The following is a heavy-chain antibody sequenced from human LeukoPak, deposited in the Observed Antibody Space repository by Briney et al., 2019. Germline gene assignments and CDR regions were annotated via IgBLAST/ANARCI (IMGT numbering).Heavy chain of an antibody. CDR2: IYYSGST. D-gene: IGHD3-16*01. CDR3: ARETSQKGAHYMDV. V-gene: IGHV4-39*07. J-gene: IGHJ6*03. Sequence: SETLSLTCTVSGYSSSSNYYWGWIRQPPGKGLEWIGSIYYSGSTYYNPSLKSRVTISVDTSKNQFSLKLSSVTAADTAVYYCARETSQKGAHYMDVWGKGTTITISS. CDR1: GYSSSSNYY.